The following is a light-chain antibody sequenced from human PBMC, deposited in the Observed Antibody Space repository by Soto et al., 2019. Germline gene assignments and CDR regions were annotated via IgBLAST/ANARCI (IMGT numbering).Light chain of an antibody. CDR1: QSVGSY. CDR2: DAS. J-gene: IGKJ2*01. Sequence: EIVLTQSPATLSLSPGERATLSCRASQSVGSYLAWYQQKPVQAPRLLIYDASNRATGIPARFSGSGSGTDFTLTISSLEPEDFAVYYCQQRSNWPPMYTFGQGTKLEIK. V-gene: IGKV3-11*01. CDR3: QQRSNWPPMYT.